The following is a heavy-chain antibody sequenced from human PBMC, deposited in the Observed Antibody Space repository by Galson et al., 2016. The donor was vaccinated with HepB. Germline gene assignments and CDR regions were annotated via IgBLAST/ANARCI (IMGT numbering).Heavy chain of an antibody. CDR1: GFIFSSYN. D-gene: IGHD2/OR15-2a*01. J-gene: IGHJ6*03. Sequence: SLRLSCAASGFIFSSYNMNWVRQGPGKGLEWVSGINWNGGDTGYADSVKGRFTVSRDNAQNALFLQMNSLRADDTALYYCARAAEYTPYYYFYMDVWGKGTTVTVSS. CDR3: ARAAEYTPYYYFYMDV. V-gene: IGHV3-20*04. CDR2: INWNGGDT.